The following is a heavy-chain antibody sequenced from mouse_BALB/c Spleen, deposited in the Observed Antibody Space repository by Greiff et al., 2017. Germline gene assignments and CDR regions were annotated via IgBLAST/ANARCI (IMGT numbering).Heavy chain of an antibody. CDR2: ISNLVYSI. CDR1: GFTFSDYG. D-gene: IGHD2-10*02. Sequence: DVHLVESGGGLVQPGGSRKLSCAASGFTFSDYGMAWVRQAPGKGPEWVAFISNLVYSIYYADTVTGRFTISRENAKNTLYLEMSSLRSEDTAMYYCAREGYGNQAWFAYWGQGTLVTVSA. CDR3: AREGYGNQAWFAY. V-gene: IGHV5-15*02. J-gene: IGHJ3*01.